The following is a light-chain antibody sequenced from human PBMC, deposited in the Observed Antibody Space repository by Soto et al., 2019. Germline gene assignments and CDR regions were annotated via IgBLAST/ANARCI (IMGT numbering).Light chain of an antibody. CDR2: GAS. CDR3: QHYDNSPT. J-gene: IGKJ2*01. V-gene: IGKV3-20*01. Sequence: EIVLTQSPGTLSLSPGERAILSCRASQSVRSNYLAWYQQKPGQSHRLLIYGASSRTAGIPDKFSGSWSGTDFTLTISRLEPEDFAVYYCQHYDNSPTFGLGTKLEIK. CDR1: QSVRSNY.